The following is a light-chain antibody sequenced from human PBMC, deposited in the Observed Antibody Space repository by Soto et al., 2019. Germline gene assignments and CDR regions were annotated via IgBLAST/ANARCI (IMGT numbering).Light chain of an antibody. J-gene: IGLJ2*01. CDR1: GGHSSHA. Sequence: QPVLTQSPSASASLGASVKLTCTLSGGHSSHAIAWHQQQPEKGPRYLMKLNSDGSHSKGDGIPDRFSGSSSGAERYLTISSLLSEDEADYYCQTWGTGIVVFGGGTKVTVL. V-gene: IGLV4-69*01. CDR3: QTWGTGIVV. CDR2: LNSDGSH.